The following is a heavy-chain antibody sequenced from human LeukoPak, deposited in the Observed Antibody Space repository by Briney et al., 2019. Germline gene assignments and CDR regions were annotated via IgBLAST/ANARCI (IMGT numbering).Heavy chain of an antibody. Sequence: ASVKVSCKASGYTFISYGISWVRQAPGQGLEWMGWISAYNGNTNYAQKLQGRVTMTTDISTSTAYMELRSLRSDDMAVYYCARVDSSGYYFDYWGQGTLVTVSS. CDR1: GYTFISYG. D-gene: IGHD3-22*01. J-gene: IGHJ4*02. CDR2: ISAYNGNT. CDR3: ARVDSSGYYFDY. V-gene: IGHV1-18*03.